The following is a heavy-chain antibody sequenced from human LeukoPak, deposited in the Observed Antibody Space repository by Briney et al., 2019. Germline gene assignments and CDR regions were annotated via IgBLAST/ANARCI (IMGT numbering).Heavy chain of an antibody. CDR1: GYTFSNSA. D-gene: IGHD2-2*01. CDR3: VRQYCSPTSCQYYPDY. Sequence: GASVKVSCKASGYTFSNSAFTWVRQAPGQGLEWMGWISSGHNEDPNYAQKFQGRVTMTTDTSTNTIYMELRSLRSDDTAVYYCVRQYCSPTSCQYYPDYRGQGTLVTVSS. CDR2: ISSGHNEDP. V-gene: IGHV1-18*01. J-gene: IGHJ4*02.